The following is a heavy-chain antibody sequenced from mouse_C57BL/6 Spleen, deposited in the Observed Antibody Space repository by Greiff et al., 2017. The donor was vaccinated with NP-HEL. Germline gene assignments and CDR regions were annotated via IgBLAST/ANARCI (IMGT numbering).Heavy chain of an antibody. CDR2: INPYNGGT. J-gene: IGHJ1*03. CDR3: ARTYYYGSSYWWYFDV. D-gene: IGHD1-1*01. Sequence: EVQLQQSGPVLVKPGASVKMSCKASGYTFTDYYMNWVKQSHGKSLEWIGVINPYNGGTSYNQKFKGKATLTVDKSSSTAYMELNSLTSEDSAVYYCARTYYYGSSYWWYFDVWGTGTTVTVSS. CDR1: GYTFTDYY. V-gene: IGHV1-19*01.